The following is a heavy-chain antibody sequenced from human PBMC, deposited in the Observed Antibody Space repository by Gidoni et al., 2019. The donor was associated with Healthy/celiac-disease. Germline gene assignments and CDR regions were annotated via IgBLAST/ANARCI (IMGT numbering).Heavy chain of an antibody. CDR1: GFTFSRYS. V-gene: IGHV3-23*01. CDR2: ISGSGGST. J-gene: IGHJ4*02. Sequence: EVQLLESGGGLVQPVASLRHSCAASGFTFSRYSMSWVRQAPGKGLGWVSAISGSGGSTYYTDSVKGRFTISRDNSKNTLYLQMNSLRAEDTAVYYCAKDGDYYDSSGYSLGEDYWGQGTLVTVSS. CDR3: AKDGDYYDSSGYSLGEDY. D-gene: IGHD3-22*01.